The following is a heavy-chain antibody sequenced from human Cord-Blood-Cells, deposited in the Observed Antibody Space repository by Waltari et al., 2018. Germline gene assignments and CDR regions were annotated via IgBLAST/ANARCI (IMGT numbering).Heavy chain of an antibody. D-gene: IGHD3-16*01. CDR1: GYSISRGSY. CDR2: IYHSGST. V-gene: IGHV4-38-2*01. Sequence: QVQLQESGPGLVKPSETLSLTCPVSGYSISRGSYWGSIRQPPGKGLEWIGSIYHSGSTYYNPSLKSRVTISVDTSKNQFSLKLSSVTAADTAVYYCAWSMGDRNAFDIWGQGTMVTVSS. CDR3: AWSMGDRNAFDI. J-gene: IGHJ3*02.